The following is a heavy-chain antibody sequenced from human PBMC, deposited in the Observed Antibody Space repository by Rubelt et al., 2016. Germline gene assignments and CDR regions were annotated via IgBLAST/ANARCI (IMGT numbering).Heavy chain of an antibody. CDR3: ATRPSDFDSSGFGYWHFDR. Sequence: QVQLQESGPGLVKPSETLSLTCTVSGGSISSYYWSWIRQPPGKGLEWIGYIYHSGSTNYNPSLKSRVTISADRSKTQSSRRLRSVTAADTAVDYCATRPSDFDSSGFGYWHFDRWGRGTLVTSSS. V-gene: IGHV4-59*01. CDR2: IYHSGST. D-gene: IGHD3-22*01. CDR1: GGSISSYY. J-gene: IGHJ2*01.